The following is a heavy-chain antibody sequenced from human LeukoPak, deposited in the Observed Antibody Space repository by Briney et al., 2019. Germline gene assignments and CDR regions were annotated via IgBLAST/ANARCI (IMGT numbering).Heavy chain of an antibody. CDR3: AKAAPAEAYYFDY. V-gene: IGHV3-30*04. CDR1: GFTFRHYA. J-gene: IGHJ4*02. CDR2: ISYDGSHK. D-gene: IGHD2-2*01. Sequence: PGGSLRLSCAASGFTFRHYAVHWVRQAPGRGLEWVAVISYDGSHKYYADSVKGRFTISRDNSMNTLYLQMNSLRAEDTAVYYCAKAAPAEAYYFDYWGQGTLVTVSS.